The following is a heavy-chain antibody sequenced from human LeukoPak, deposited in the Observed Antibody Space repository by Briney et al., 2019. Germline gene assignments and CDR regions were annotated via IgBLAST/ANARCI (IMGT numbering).Heavy chain of an antibody. V-gene: IGHV3-13*01. CDR2: INVAGNT. CDR3: AREPDVYGSWYFDL. Sequence: GGSLRLSCAASGFTLSSHDVHWVRPVPGKGLEWISAINVAGNTYYSDSVKGRVSVSRDNAKNSVHLQMTSLRAGDTAVYHCAREPDVYGSWYFDLWGRVTQVTVSS. CDR1: GFTLSSHD. J-gene: IGHJ2*01. D-gene: IGHD2-8*01.